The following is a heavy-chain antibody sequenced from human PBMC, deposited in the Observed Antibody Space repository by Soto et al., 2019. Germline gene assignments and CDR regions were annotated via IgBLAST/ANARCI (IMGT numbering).Heavy chain of an antibody. CDR1: GRSMISYY. D-gene: IGHD3-3*02. V-gene: IGHV4-4*07. J-gene: IGHJ4*02. CDR3: AREGDDRHFFFDS. CDR2: IYTGGNT. Sequence: WETLSLTCNVSGRSMISYYWSWIRQPAGKGLEWIGRIYTGGNTNYNPSLKSRVTMSVDTSKSQFSLSLTSVTAADTAVYYCAREGDDRHFFFDSWGQGTLVTVSS.